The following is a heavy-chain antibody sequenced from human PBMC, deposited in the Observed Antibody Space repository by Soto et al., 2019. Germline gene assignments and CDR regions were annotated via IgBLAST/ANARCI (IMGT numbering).Heavy chain of an antibody. CDR1: GFTFSSYG. D-gene: IGHD3-3*01. CDR2: IWYDGSNK. Sequence: PGGSLRLSCAASGFTFSSYGMPWFRQAPGKGLEWVAVIWYDGSNKYYADSVKGRFTISRDNSKNTLYLQMNSLRAEDTAVYYCARDVSNSGDFWSRLGYYYYYGMDVWGQGTTVTVSS. CDR3: ARDVSNSGDFWSRLGYYYYYGMDV. J-gene: IGHJ6*02. V-gene: IGHV3-33*01.